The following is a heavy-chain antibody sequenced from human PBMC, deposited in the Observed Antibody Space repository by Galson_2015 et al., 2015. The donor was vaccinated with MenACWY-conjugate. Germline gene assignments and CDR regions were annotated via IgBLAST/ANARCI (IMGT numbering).Heavy chain of an antibody. CDR1: GFTFSLYW. J-gene: IGHJ6*02. Sequence: SLRLSCAASGFTFSLYWMSWVRQAPGKGLEWVATITDDGSETYYVDSVKGRFTISRDNAKNSLYLQMNSLRAEDTAVYYCVRDIYYDILTGWDSRMGVWGQGTTVTVSS. D-gene: IGHD3-9*01. CDR2: ITDDGSET. CDR3: VRDIYYDILTGWDSRMGV. V-gene: IGHV3-7*03.